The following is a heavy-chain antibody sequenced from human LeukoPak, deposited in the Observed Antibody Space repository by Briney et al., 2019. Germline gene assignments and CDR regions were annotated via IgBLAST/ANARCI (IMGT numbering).Heavy chain of an antibody. CDR1: GGSISSRSYY. J-gene: IGHJ3*02. D-gene: IGHD1-26*01. V-gene: IGHV4-39*01. Sequence: SETLSLTCTVSGGSISSRSYYWAWTRQPPGKGLEWIGSVNYSGSTNYNPSLKSRVTISIDTSKNQFSLKLSSVTAADTAVYYCARHQWVPAFDIWGQGTMVTVSS. CDR2: VNYSGST. CDR3: ARHQWVPAFDI.